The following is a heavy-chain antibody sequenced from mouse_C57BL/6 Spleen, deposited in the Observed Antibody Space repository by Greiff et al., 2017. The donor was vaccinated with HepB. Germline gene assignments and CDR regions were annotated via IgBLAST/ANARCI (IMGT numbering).Heavy chain of an antibody. CDR3: ARDGPPFDY. J-gene: IGHJ2*01. Sequence: EVQLQQSGPVLVKPGASVKMSCKASGYTFTDYYMNWVKQSHGKSLEWIGVINPYNGGTSYNQKFKGKATLTVDKSSSTAYMELNSLTSEDSAVYYCARDGPPFDYWGQGTTLTVSS. V-gene: IGHV1-19*01. D-gene: IGHD1-2*01. CDR2: INPYNGGT. CDR1: GYTFTDYY.